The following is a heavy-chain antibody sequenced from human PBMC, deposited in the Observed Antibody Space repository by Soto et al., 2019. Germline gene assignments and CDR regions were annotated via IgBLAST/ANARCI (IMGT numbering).Heavy chain of an antibody. Sequence: GSLKVSCKASGYTCRSYGISWVLQAPGQGLEWVGWISAYNGDTHYAPKFQDRITLTTETSTDTAYMELRSLRLDDTAVYHCARDWSRYYDNSGLIWFYWGQGSLVTVSS. J-gene: IGHJ4*02. CDR1: GYTCRSYG. CDR2: ISAYNGDT. V-gene: IGHV1-18*04. CDR3: ARDWSRYYDNSGLIWFY. D-gene: IGHD3-22*01.